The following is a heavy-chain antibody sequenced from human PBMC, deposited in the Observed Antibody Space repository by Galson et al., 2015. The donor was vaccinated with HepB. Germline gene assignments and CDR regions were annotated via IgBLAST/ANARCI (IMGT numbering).Heavy chain of an antibody. D-gene: IGHD3-22*01. CDR3: ARVGSYYDSSGYYYDY. V-gene: IGHV1-3*01. CDR2: INAGNSNT. CDR1: GYTFTSYA. Sequence: SVKVSCKASGYTFTSYAMHWVRQAPGQRLEWMGWINAGNSNTKYSQKFQGRVTITRDTSASTAYMELSSLRSEDTAVYYCARVGSYYDSSGYYYDYWGQGTLVTVSS. J-gene: IGHJ4*02.